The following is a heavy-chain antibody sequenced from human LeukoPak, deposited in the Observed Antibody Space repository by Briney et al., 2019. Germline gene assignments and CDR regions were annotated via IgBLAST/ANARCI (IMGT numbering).Heavy chain of an antibody. CDR1: GFSFSKFD. Sequence: PGGSLRLSCAASGFSFSKFDMHWVRQAPGKGPEYVSAITSDGRYTYYANFVKGRCTISRDNSKHTLYLQMGSLRAGDMALYYCARALYGGYYDYWGQGTLVTVSS. D-gene: IGHD4/OR15-4a*01. J-gene: IGHJ4*02. V-gene: IGHV3-64*01. CDR2: ITSDGRYT. CDR3: ARALYGGYYDY.